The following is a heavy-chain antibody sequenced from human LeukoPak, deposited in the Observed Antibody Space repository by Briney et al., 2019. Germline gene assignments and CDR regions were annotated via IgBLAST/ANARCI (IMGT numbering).Heavy chain of an antibody. D-gene: IGHD5-12*01. V-gene: IGHV3-7*01. J-gene: IGHJ5*01. CDR1: GFTFRNYW. CDR3: ARREWQRRGSTGYYVFDS. Sequence: PGGSLRLSCAVSGFTFRNYWMSWVRQAPGKGLEWVANINEDGSEKYYVDSVKGRFSISRDNAKSSLYLQMNSLRADDTAVYYCARREWQRRGSTGYYVFDSWGQGILVTVSS. CDR2: INEDGSEK.